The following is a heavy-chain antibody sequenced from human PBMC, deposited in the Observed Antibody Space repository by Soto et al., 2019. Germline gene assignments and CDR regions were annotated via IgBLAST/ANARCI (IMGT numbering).Heavy chain of an antibody. D-gene: IGHD4-4*01. Sequence: KPXETLSLTSQVAGYSVTSSKWLTLVRQSPVRGLEGNGDIYQSEATSYNPSLNSRLTITDDPSKMHVSMKCGSVTAADTAIVFCARDKSSMEGYNKFDLWRPGTLVTVSS. CDR3: ARDKSSMEGYNKFDL. CDR1: GYSVTSSKW. CDR2: IYQSEAT. V-gene: IGHV4-4*01. J-gene: IGHJ5*01.